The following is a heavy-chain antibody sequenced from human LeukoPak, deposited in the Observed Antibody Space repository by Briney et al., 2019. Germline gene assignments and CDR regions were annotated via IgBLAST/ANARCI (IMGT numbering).Heavy chain of an antibody. D-gene: IGHD2-15*01. CDR3: ARVGAHSRYYFDY. V-gene: IGHV3-9*01. J-gene: IGHJ4*02. CDR1: GFTFDDYA. Sequence: GGSLRLSCAASGFTFDDYAMHWVRQAPGKGLEWVSGISWNSGSIGYADSVKGRFTISRDNARNSLYLQMNSLRAEDTAVYYCARVGAHSRYYFDYWGQGTLVTVSS. CDR2: ISWNSGSI.